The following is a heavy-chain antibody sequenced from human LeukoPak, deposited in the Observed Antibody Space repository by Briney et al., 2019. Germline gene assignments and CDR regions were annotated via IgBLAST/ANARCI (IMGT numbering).Heavy chain of an antibody. CDR3: ARDRGTYPYCFDY. D-gene: IGHD1-1*01. CDR2: MYYSGST. J-gene: IGHJ4*02. Sequence: SETLSLTCTVSGGSISSSDSYWGWIRQPPGKGLEWIGSMYYSGSTYYNPSLKSRVTISVDTSKNQFSLKLNSVTAADTAVYYCARDRGTYPYCFDYWGQGTLVTVSS. V-gene: IGHV4-39*02. CDR1: GGSISSSDSY.